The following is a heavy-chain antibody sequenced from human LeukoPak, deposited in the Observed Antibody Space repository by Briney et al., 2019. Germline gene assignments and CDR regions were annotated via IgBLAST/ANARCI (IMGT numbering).Heavy chain of an antibody. D-gene: IGHD1-26*01. J-gene: IGHJ4*02. CDR2: ISSSSSYI. CDR1: GFTYRRYS. Sequence: GGSLRLSCVASGFTYRRYSMNWVRQAPGKGLEWVSSISSSSSYIYYADSVKGRFTISRDNAKNSLYLQMNSLRAEDTAVYYCARVGAQPFDYWGQGTLVTVSS. CDR3: ARVGAQPFDY. V-gene: IGHV3-21*01.